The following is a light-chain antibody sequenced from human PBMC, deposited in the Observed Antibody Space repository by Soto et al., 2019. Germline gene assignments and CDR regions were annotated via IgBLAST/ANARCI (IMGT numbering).Light chain of an antibody. CDR3: HHYET. V-gene: IGKV3-11*01. CDR1: QNVDKF. J-gene: IGKJ1*01. CDR2: DSS. Sequence: TEFAKTRAAVAWAAEECTTLSCRASQNVDKFLAWYQQRPGQPPRLLIFDSSNRATGVPVRFSGSGSGTEFTLTISRLEPEDFKVYYCHHYETFGQGTKRE.